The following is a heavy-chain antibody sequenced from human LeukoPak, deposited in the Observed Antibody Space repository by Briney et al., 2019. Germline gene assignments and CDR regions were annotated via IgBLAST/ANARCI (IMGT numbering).Heavy chain of an antibody. Sequence: ASVKVSCKASGGTFSSYAISWVRQAPGQGLEWMGGIIPIFGTANYAQKFQGRVTITADKSTSTAYMELSSLRSEDTAVYYCARAGGSYYDYYYYYYMDVWGKGTTVTVSS. D-gene: IGHD1-26*01. J-gene: IGHJ6*03. CDR3: ARAGGSYYDYYYYYYMDV. CDR2: IIPIFGTA. V-gene: IGHV1-69*06. CDR1: GGTFSSYA.